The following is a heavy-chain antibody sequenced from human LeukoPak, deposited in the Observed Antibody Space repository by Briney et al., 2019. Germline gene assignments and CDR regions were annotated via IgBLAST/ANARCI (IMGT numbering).Heavy chain of an antibody. CDR1: GGSFSGYY. CDR2: INHSGST. V-gene: IGHV4-34*01. D-gene: IGHD2-2*01. CDR3: ARGPDIVVVPAALPMGDNWFDP. Sequence: PSETLSLTCAVYGGSFSGYYWSWIRQPPGKGLEWIGEINHSGSTNYNPSLKSRATISVDTSKNQFSLKLSSVTAADTAVYYCARGPDIVVVPAALPMGDNWFDPWGQGTLVTVSS. J-gene: IGHJ5*02.